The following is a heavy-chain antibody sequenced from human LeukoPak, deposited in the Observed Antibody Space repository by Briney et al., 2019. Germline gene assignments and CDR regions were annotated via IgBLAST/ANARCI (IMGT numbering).Heavy chain of an antibody. V-gene: IGHV3-21*04. Sequence: GGSLRLSFAASGFTFSSYSMNWVRPAPGKGLEWVSSISSSSSYIYYADSVKGRFTISRDNSKNTLYLQMNSLRAEDTAVYYCARDYYGSGSYSAFDIWGQGTMITVSS. CDR2: ISSSSSYI. CDR1: GFTFSSYS. J-gene: IGHJ3*02. D-gene: IGHD3-10*01. CDR3: ARDYYGSGSYSAFDI.